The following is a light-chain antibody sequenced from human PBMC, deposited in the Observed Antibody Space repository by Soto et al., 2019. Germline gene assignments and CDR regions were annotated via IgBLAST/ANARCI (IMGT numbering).Light chain of an antibody. CDR3: SSFAAGNSWV. CDR1: SSDVGVYIF. CDR2: EVT. Sequence: QSALTQPPSASGSPGQSVTISCTGTSSDVGVYIFVSWYQQHPGKAPKLMIYEVTKRPSGVPDRFSGSKSGNTASLTVSGLQAEDEADYYCSSFAAGNSWVFGGGTKLTVL. J-gene: IGLJ3*02. V-gene: IGLV2-8*01.